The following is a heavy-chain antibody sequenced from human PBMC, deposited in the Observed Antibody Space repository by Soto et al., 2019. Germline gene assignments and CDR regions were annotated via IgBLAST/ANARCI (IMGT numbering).Heavy chain of an antibody. Sequence: QVQLVQSGAEVKKPGSSVKVSCKASGGTFSSYTISWVRQAPGQGLEWMGRIIPILGIANYAQKFQGRVTITADQSTSTAYMELSSLRSEDTAVYYCARASGYCSSTSCYGYMDVWGKGTTVTVSS. V-gene: IGHV1-69*02. J-gene: IGHJ6*03. CDR2: IIPILGIA. CDR1: GGTFSSYT. D-gene: IGHD2-2*01. CDR3: ARASGYCSSTSCYGYMDV.